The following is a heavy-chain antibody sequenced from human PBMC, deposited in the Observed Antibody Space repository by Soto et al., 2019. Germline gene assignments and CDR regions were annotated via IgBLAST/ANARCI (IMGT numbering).Heavy chain of an antibody. J-gene: IGHJ6*02. CDR1: GFTFSSYA. D-gene: IGHD3-22*01. Sequence: QVQLVESGGGVVQPGRSLRLSCAASGFTFSSYAMHWVRQAPGKWLEWVAVISYDGSNKYYADSVQGRFTISRDNSKNMLYLQMNSLRAEDTAVYYCARESYYDSSGYQRYYYYGMDVWGQGTTVTVSS. CDR3: ARESYYDSSGYQRYYYYGMDV. V-gene: IGHV3-30-3*01. CDR2: ISYDGSNK.